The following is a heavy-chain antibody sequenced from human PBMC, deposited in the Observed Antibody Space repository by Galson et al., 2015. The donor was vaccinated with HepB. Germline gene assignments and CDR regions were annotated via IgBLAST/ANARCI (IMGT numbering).Heavy chain of an antibody. CDR3: ARNSSRWYGGFDY. Sequence: SLRLSCAASGFTFSNYHMNWVRQAPGKGLEWVSYISSSGGTIYYADSVKGRFTISRDNARNSLYLQMNSLRAEDTSVYYCARNSSRWYGGFDYWGQGTLVTVSS. D-gene: IGHD6-13*01. CDR2: ISSSGGTI. V-gene: IGHV3-48*01. J-gene: IGHJ4*02. CDR1: GFTFSNYH.